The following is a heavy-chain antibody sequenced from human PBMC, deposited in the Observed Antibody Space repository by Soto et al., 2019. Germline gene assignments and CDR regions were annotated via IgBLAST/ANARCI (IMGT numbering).Heavy chain of an antibody. CDR2: INAGNGNT. J-gene: IGHJ4*02. V-gene: IGHV1-3*05. D-gene: IGHD6-19*01. Sequence: QVQLVQSGGEEKKPGASVKVSCKASGYTFTGYAMHWVRQAPGQRLEWMGWINAGNGNTKYSQKFQGRVTITRDTSASKDYMELSSLRSEDTAVYYCARAVAVPADFDYWGQGTLVTVS. CDR1: GYTFTGYA. CDR3: ARAVAVPADFDY.